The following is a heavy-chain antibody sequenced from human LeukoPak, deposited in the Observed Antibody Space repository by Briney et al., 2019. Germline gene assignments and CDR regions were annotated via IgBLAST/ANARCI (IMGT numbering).Heavy chain of an antibody. D-gene: IGHD6-19*01. V-gene: IGHV3-53*01. CDR2: IYSADSA. CDR1: GFSVSNNY. Sequence: GGSLRLSCAASGFSVSNNYMTWVRQAPGKGLEWVSVIYSADSAYYADSVKGRFTISRDNSKSMLYLEMNSLRAEDTATYYCAARPTSAAVAPSDFWGQGTLVTVSS. J-gene: IGHJ4*02. CDR3: AARPTSAAVAPSDF.